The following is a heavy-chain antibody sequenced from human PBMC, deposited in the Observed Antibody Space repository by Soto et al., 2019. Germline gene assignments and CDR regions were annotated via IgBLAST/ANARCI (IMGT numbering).Heavy chain of an antibody. D-gene: IGHD2-15*01. CDR1: GFTFSNAW. J-gene: IGHJ4*02. CDR2: IKTKTDGGTT. Sequence: EVHLVESGGGLVKPGGSLKLSCAASGFTFSNAWMSWVRQIPGKGLEWVGRIKTKTDGGTTDYAAPVKGRFTISRDDSENTLYLQMNSVKSEDTAVYYCTRDKDIVVVADQFDYWGQGALVTVSS. CDR3: TRDKDIVVVADQFDY. V-gene: IGHV3-15*01.